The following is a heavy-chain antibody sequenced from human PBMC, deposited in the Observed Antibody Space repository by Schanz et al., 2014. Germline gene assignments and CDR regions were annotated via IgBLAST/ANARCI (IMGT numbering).Heavy chain of an antibody. Sequence: QVQLVESGGGVVQFGRSLRLSCAAYGFTLSSYAMHWVRQAPGKGLEWVAVISYDGSNKYYADSVKGRFTISRDNSKNTLYLQMNSLSADDTAVFYCAKGMGYCSGGTCYDYYYYGLDVWGQGTTVTVSS. J-gene: IGHJ6*02. CDR3: AKGMGYCSGGTCYDYYYYGLDV. D-gene: IGHD2-15*01. CDR2: ISYDGSNK. V-gene: IGHV3-30-3*01. CDR1: GFTLSSYA.